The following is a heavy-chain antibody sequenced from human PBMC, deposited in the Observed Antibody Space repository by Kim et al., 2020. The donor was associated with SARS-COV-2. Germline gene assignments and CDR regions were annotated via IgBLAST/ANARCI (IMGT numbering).Heavy chain of an antibody. D-gene: IGHD6-13*01. CDR3: ARGRILGYSSSWSPKNQNGFFDY. V-gene: IGHV3-30-3*01. J-gene: IGHJ4*02. CDR1: GFTFSSYA. CDR2: ISYDGSNK. Sequence: GGSLRLSCAASGFTFSSYAMHWVRQAPGKGLEWVAVISYDGSNKYYADSVKGRFTISRDNSKNTLYLQMNSLRAEDTAVYYCARGRILGYSSSWSPKNQNGFFDYWGQGTLVTVSS.